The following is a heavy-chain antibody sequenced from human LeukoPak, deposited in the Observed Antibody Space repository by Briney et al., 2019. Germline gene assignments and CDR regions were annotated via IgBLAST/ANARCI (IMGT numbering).Heavy chain of an antibody. CDR1: GGSLGPCYY. V-gene: IGHV4-38-2*02. CDR3: ARSKAHLSTSWYGNWFDP. D-gene: IGHD2-2*01. J-gene: IGHJ5*02. CDR2: FYYGGTT. Sequence: SETLSLTCTVSGGSLGPCYYWGWIRQPPGKGLEWIGTFYYGGTTFYSPSLKSRVTISGDTSKDQFSLKLSSVTAADTAVYYCARSKAHLSTSWYGNWFDPWGQGTLVTVSS.